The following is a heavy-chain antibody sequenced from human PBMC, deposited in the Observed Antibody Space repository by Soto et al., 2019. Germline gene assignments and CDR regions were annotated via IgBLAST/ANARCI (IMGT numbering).Heavy chain of an antibody. Sequence: GEALKISCKGSGYSFTTYWLGWVRQMPGKGLEWMGIIYPGDSDTRYSPSFQGQVTISADKSIGTAYLQWSSLKASDTAMYYCTFHYGDPNQIYIVLLGGGILVSVS. J-gene: IGHJ2*01. CDR3: TFHYGDPNQIYIVL. CDR1: GYSFTTYW. CDR2: IYPGDSDT. D-gene: IGHD2-21*02. V-gene: IGHV5-51*01.